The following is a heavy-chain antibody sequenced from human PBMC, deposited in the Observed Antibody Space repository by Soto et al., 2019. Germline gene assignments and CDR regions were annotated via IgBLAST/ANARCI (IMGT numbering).Heavy chain of an antibody. V-gene: IGHV4-30-4*01. D-gene: IGHD2-15*01. CDR3: ARHTPAISISDH. CDR1: GGSISSGDYY. CDR2: IYYGGST. Sequence: PSETLSLTCTVSGGSISSGDYYWSWIRQPPGKGLEWIGYIYYGGSTYYNPSLKSRVTISVDTSKNQFSLKLSSVTAADTAVYYCARHTPAISISDHWGQGTLVTVSS. J-gene: IGHJ4*02.